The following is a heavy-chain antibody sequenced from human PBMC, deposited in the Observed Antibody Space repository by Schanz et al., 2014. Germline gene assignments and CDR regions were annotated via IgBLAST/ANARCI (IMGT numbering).Heavy chain of an antibody. J-gene: IGHJ4*02. Sequence: EVQLVESGGGLVQPGGSLRLSCVASGFTFRGYAMSWVRQAPGKGLEWVSAMNESHSTIYYADSVRGRFTISRDNAENTLFLQMNSLRAEDTALYYCARDRRNADLDYWGQGTLVTVSS. CDR1: GFTFRGYA. CDR2: MNESHSTI. CDR3: ARDRRNADLDY. D-gene: IGHD1-1*01. V-gene: IGHV3-23*04.